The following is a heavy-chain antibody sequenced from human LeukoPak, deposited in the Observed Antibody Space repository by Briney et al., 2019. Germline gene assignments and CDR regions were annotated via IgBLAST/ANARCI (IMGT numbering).Heavy chain of an antibody. J-gene: IGHJ4*02. CDR1: GFTFSTYG. D-gene: IGHD6-13*01. Sequence: TGGSLRLSCAASGFTFSTYGMHWVRQAPGKGLEWVAVISYDVSNKYYADSVKGRFTISRDNSKNTLFLQMNSLRAEDTALYYCAKATYSSSWNLYFDYWGQGTLVTVSS. V-gene: IGHV3-30*18. CDR2: ISYDVSNK. CDR3: AKATYSSSWNLYFDY.